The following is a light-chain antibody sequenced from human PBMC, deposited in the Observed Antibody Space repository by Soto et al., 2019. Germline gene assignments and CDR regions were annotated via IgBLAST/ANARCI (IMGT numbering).Light chain of an antibody. V-gene: IGKV1-5*03. CDR1: QSISPW. CDR3: QHYNSYPIT. Sequence: DIQMTQSPSTLSASVGDRVTITCRASQSISPWLAWYQQKPGKAPKLLIYKASSLESGLPSRFSGSGSGTEFTLTISSLQPEDFATYYCQHYNSYPITFGQGTRLEIK. J-gene: IGKJ5*01. CDR2: KAS.